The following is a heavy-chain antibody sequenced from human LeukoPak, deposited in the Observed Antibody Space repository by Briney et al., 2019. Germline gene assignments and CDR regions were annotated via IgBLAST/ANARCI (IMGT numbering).Heavy chain of an antibody. CDR1: GFTVSSNY. V-gene: IGHV3-66*01. D-gene: IGHD6-13*01. Sequence: GGSLRLSCEASGFTVSSNYITWIRQAPGKGLECLSVIYSDGTTYYADSVKCRFTISRDNSKNTLYLQVNSLRAEDTAVYYCASVLAIRAAGTWVGYFDPWGRGALATVSP. CDR3: ASVLAIRAAGTWVGYFDP. J-gene: IGHJ2*01. CDR2: IYSDGTT.